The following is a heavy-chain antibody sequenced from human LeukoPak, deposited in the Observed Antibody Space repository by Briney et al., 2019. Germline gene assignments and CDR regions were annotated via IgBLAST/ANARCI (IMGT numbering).Heavy chain of an antibody. J-gene: IGHJ4*02. V-gene: IGHV3-21*04. D-gene: IGHD3-22*01. CDR2: ISSSSSYI. CDR3: ARVNYDSSGYYSHY. Sequence: PGGSLRLSCAASGFTFSSYSMNWVRQAPGKGLEWVSSISSSSSYIHYADSVKGRFTISRDNAKNSLYLQMNSLRAEDTAVYYCARVNYDSSGYYSHYWGQGTLVTVSS. CDR1: GFTFSSYS.